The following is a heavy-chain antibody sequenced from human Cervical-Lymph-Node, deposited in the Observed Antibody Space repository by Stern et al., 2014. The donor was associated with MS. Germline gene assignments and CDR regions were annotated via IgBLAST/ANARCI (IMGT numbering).Heavy chain of an antibody. J-gene: IGHJ4*02. Sequence: QVQLVQSGGGVVQPGRSLRLSCATSGFTFGRHSMHWVRQAPGKGLEWGAIISSDGSSQHYADSVKGRFTISRDNSNNTLHLQMNSLRVEDTAMYYCARPAAARYFDYWGQGSQVTVSS. CDR2: ISSDGSSQ. CDR1: GFTFGRHS. CDR3: ARPAAARYFDY. D-gene: IGHD6-25*01. V-gene: IGHV3-30-3*01.